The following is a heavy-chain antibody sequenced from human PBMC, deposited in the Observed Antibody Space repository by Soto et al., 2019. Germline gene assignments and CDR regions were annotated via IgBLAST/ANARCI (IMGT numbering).Heavy chain of an antibody. CDR1: GFTFSDSW. CDR2: IKPDESEK. V-gene: IGHV3-7*01. CDR3: VRGGSNYAS. Sequence: EVQLVESGGGLVKPGGPLRLSCTASGFTFSDSWMTWVRQAPGKGLEWVARIKPDESEKKYADSVKGRFSISRDNAKNSMYLQMDSLRGEDTAVYYCVRGGSNYASWGQGTLVTVSS. D-gene: IGHD4-4*01. J-gene: IGHJ5*02.